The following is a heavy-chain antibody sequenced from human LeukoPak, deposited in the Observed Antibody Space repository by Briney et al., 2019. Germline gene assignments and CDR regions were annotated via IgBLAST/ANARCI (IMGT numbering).Heavy chain of an antibody. CDR2: ISGSGGST. CDR3: AKATTVTTKGGFDY. CDR1: GFTFSDYY. Sequence: GGSLRLSCTASGFTFSDYYFSWIRQTAGKGLEWVSAISGSGGSTYYADSVKGRFTISRDNSKNTLYLQMNSLRAEDTAVYYCAKATTVTTKGGFDYWGQGTLVTVSS. V-gene: IGHV3-23*01. J-gene: IGHJ4*02. D-gene: IGHD4-17*01.